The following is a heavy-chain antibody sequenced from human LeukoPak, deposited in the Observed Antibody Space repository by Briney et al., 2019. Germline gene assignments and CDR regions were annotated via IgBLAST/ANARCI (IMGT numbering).Heavy chain of an antibody. Sequence: GESLKISCKGSGYSFTSYWIGWVRQMPGKGLEWMGIIYSIDSDITYSPSFQGQVTISADKSISTAYLQWSSLKASDTAMYYCARGSLSWPFDYWGQGTLVTVSS. J-gene: IGHJ4*02. CDR1: GYSFTSYW. CDR3: ARGSLSWPFDY. CDR2: IYSIDSDI. V-gene: IGHV5-51*01. D-gene: IGHD2-15*01.